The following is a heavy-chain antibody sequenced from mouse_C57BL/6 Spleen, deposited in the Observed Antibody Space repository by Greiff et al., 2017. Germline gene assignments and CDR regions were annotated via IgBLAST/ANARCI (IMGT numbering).Heavy chain of an antibody. CDR1: GYSITSCYY. Sequence: EVKLMESGPGLVKPSPSLSLTCSVTGYSITSCYYWNLIRQFPGNQLEWMGYIRYDGNNNYNPSLKNRISFTLDTSTNQVYMKLKTVTTEDTATYYCARRDGNYDYWGQGTTLTVSA. CDR3: ARRDGNYDY. D-gene: IGHD2-1*01. V-gene: IGHV3-6*01. J-gene: IGHJ2*01. CDR2: IRYDGNN.